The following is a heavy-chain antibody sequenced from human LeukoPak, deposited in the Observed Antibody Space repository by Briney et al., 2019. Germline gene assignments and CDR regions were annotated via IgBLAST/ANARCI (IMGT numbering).Heavy chain of an antibody. Sequence: GASVKVSCKASGYTFTGYYMHWVRQAPGQGLEWMGRINPNSGGTNYAQKFQGRVNMTRDTSISTAYMELRRLRSDDTAVYYCATDYDYVWGSYRLSYWGQGTLVTVSS. J-gene: IGHJ4*02. CDR2: INPNSGGT. D-gene: IGHD3-16*02. CDR1: GYTFTGYY. CDR3: ATDYDYVWGSYRLSY. V-gene: IGHV1-2*06.